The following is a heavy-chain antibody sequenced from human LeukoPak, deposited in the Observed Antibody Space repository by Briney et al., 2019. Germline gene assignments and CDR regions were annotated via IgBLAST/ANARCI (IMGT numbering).Heavy chain of an antibody. CDR2: ISSSSSYT. D-gene: IGHD1-26*01. V-gene: IGHV3-11*03. CDR3: ARSIQWELLPGEDNYFDY. Sequence: GGSLRLSCAASGFTFSDYYMSWIRQAPGKGLEWVSYISSSSSYTNYADSVKGRFTISRDNAKNSLYLQMNSLRAEDTAVYYCARSIQWELLPGEDNYFDYWGQGTLVTVSS. CDR1: GFTFSDYY. J-gene: IGHJ4*02.